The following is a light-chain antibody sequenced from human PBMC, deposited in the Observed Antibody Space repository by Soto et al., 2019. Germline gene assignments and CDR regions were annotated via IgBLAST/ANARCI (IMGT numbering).Light chain of an antibody. V-gene: IGKV4-1*01. CDR2: WAS. J-gene: IGKJ3*01. CDR3: QQYYSTPPT. Sequence: DIVMTQSPDSLAVSLGERATINCKSSQSVLYSSNSKNYLAWYQQKPGQPPILLISWASTRESGVPDRFSGSGSGTDFTLTTSRLQAEDVAVYYCQQYYSTPPTFGPGTKVDIK. CDR1: QSVLYSSNSKNY.